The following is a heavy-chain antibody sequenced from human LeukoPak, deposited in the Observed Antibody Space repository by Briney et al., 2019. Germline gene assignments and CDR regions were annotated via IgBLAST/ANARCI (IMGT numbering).Heavy chain of an antibody. CDR1: GFTFSIYE. D-gene: IGHD3-10*02. CDR2: IRSSDNTI. J-gene: IGHJ6*04. Sequence: GGSLRLSCAASGFTFSIYEMNWVRQAPGKGLEWVSYIRSSDNTIYYADSVKGRFTISRDNAKNSLYLQMNSLRAEDTAVYYCAELGITMIGGVWGKGTTVTISS. CDR3: AELGITMIGGV. V-gene: IGHV3-48*03.